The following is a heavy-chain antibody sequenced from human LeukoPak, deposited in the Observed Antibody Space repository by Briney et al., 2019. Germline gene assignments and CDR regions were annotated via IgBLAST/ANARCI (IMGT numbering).Heavy chain of an antibody. CDR2: IYYSGRT. D-gene: IGHD4-17*01. CDR3: ASLNGDYTWYYYYYGMDV. Sequence: SETLSLTCTVSGGSISSYYWSWLRQPPGKGLEWIGYIYYSGRTNYNPSLKSRVTISVDTSKNQFSLKLSSVTAADTAVYYWASLNGDYTWYYYYYGMDVWGQGSTVTVAS. V-gene: IGHV4-59*08. J-gene: IGHJ6*02. CDR1: GGSISSYY.